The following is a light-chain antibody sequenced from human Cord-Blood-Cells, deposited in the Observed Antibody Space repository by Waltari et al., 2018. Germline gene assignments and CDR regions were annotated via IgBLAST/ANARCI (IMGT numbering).Light chain of an antibody. CDR1: QSVSSN. J-gene: IGKJ2*01. V-gene: IGKV3-15*01. Sequence: IVMTQSPATLSVSPGERATLSCRASQSVSSNLAWYQQKPGQAPRLLIYGASTRATGIPARFSGSGSGTEFTLTISSLQSEDFAVYYCQQYNNWPLTIGQGTKLEIK. CDR2: GAS. CDR3: QQYNNWPLT.